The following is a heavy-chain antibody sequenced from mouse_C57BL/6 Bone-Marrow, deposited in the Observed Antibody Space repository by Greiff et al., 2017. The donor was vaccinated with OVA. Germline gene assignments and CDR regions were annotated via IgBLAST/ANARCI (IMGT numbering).Heavy chain of an antibody. CDR1: GYTFTSYW. D-gene: IGHD2-2*01. CDR2: IYPGNSDT. Sequence: VQLQQSGPVLARPGASVKMSCKTSGYTFTSYWMHWVKQRPGQGLEWIGAIYPGNSDTSYNQKFKGKAKLTAVTSASTAYMELSSLTNEDSAVYYCTRLGWLRGYAMDYWGQGTSVTVSS. V-gene: IGHV1-5*01. J-gene: IGHJ4*01. CDR3: TRLGWLRGYAMDY.